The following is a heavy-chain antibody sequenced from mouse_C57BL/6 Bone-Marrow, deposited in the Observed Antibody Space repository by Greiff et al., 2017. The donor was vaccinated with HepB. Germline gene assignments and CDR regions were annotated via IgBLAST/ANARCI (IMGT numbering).Heavy chain of an antibody. D-gene: IGHD1-1*01. V-gene: IGHV1-64*01. Sequence: QVQLQQPGAELVKPGASVKLSCKASGYTFTSYWMHWVKQRPGQGLEWIGMIPPNSGSTNYNEKFKSKATLTVDKSSSTAYMQLSSLTSEDSAVYYCARDYVEYYFDYWGQGTTLTVSS. CDR2: IPPNSGST. CDR3: ARDYVEYYFDY. CDR1: GYTFTSYW. J-gene: IGHJ2*01.